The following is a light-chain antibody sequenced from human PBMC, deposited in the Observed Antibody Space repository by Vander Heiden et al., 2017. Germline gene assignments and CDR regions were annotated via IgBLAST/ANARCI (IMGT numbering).Light chain of an antibody. CDR1: RLEQKY. V-gene: IGLV3-1*01. Sequence: TVPPGGCRITGPTASITCSGDRLEQKYSSWYQQKPGQAPVLVIYEDITRPSGIPERFSGSNSSSKGPLTSTGTQAMSEADYYYQVRGPATAEVVFGGGTKLTVL. CDR2: EDI. J-gene: IGLJ2*01. CDR3: QVRGPATAEVV.